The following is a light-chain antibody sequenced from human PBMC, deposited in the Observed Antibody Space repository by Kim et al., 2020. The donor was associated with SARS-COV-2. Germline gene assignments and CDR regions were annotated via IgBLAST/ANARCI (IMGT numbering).Light chain of an antibody. J-gene: IGKJ2*01. CDR2: AAS. CDR3: QQLNSYPPT. V-gene: IGKV1-9*01. CDR1: QGISGY. Sequence: IQLTQSPSSLSASVGDRVTITCRTSQGISGYLAWFQQQPGKAPKLLIYAASTLQSGVPSRFSGSGSGTEFTLTIGSLQPEDFATYYCQQLNSYPPTFGQGTKVDIK.